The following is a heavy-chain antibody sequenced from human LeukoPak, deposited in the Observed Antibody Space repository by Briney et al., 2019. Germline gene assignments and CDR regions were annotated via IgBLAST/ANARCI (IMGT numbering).Heavy chain of an antibody. V-gene: IGHV3-23*01. Sequence: GGSLRLSCAASGFTFSSYAMSWVRQAPGKGLEWVSVISGSGGSTYYADSVKGRFTISRDNPKNTLYLQMNSLRAEDTAVYYCAKDVGSSSSPPDYWGQGTLVTVSS. CDR1: GFTFSSYA. J-gene: IGHJ4*02. D-gene: IGHD6-13*01. CDR2: ISGSGGST. CDR3: AKDVGSSSSPPDY.